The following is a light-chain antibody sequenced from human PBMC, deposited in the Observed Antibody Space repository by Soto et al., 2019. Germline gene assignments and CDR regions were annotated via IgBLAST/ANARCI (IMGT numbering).Light chain of an antibody. J-gene: IGKJ4*01. CDR2: DAS. CDR1: QSISSW. Sequence: DIQMTQSPSTLSASVGDRVTITCRTSQSISSWLAWYQQKPGKAPKLLIYDASSLESGVPSRFSGSGSGTEFTLTISSLPPDDFATYYCQQYLSYPLTFGGGTKVEIK. CDR3: QQYLSYPLT. V-gene: IGKV1-5*01.